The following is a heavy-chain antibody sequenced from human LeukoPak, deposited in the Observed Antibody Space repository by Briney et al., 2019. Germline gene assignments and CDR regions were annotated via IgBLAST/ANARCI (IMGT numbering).Heavy chain of an antibody. Sequence: GGSLRLSCAASGFTVSSNYTSWVRQAPGKGLEWVSVIYSGGSTYYADSVKGRFTISRDNSKNTLYLQMNSLRAEDTAVYYCARGGIQLWLRGYYFDYWGQGTLVTVSS. J-gene: IGHJ4*02. CDR1: GFTVSSNY. CDR3: ARGGIQLWLRGYYFDY. CDR2: IYSGGST. D-gene: IGHD5-18*01. V-gene: IGHV3-53*01.